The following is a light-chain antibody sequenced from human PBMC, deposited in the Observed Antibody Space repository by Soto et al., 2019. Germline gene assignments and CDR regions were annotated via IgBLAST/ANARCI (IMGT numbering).Light chain of an antibody. CDR2: SNN. CDR3: AAWDDSLNGQGV. Sequence: QAVVTQPPSASVTPGQRVTISCSGSSSNIGSNTVNWYQQLPGTAPKLLIYSNNQRPSGVPDRFSGSKSGTSASLAISGLQSEDEADYYCAAWDDSLNGQGVFGGGTKVTVL. J-gene: IGLJ2*01. CDR1: SSNIGSNT. V-gene: IGLV1-44*01.